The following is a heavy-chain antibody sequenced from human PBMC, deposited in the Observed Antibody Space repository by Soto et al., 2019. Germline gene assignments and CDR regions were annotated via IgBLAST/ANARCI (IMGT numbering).Heavy chain of an antibody. V-gene: IGHV3-48*02. J-gene: IGHJ6*02. CDR3: ANNRDDGAPIYNYGRDF. D-gene: IGHD4-17*01. Sequence: PEGYLRLSCAHSGLTFSSKIMNSVRHGTGMRLEWVSYISSSSSTIYYANSVKGRFTISRNNAKIALYLQMNSLVDEDTAEYYCANNRDDGAPIYNYGRDFWGQGASDAISS. CDR2: ISSSSSTI. CDR1: GLTFSSKI.